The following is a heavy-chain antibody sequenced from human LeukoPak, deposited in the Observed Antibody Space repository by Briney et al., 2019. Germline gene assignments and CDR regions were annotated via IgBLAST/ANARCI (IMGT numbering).Heavy chain of an antibody. D-gene: IGHD3-22*01. CDR3: ARARDSSGYGVRKRTNWFDP. Sequence: ASVKVSCKASGYTFTGYYMHWVRQAPGQGLEWMGWINPNSGGTNYAQKFQGRVTMTRDTSISTAYTELSRLRSDDTAVYYCARARDSSGYGVRKRTNWFDPWGQGTLVTVSS. V-gene: IGHV1-2*02. CDR1: GYTFTGYY. J-gene: IGHJ5*02. CDR2: INPNSGGT.